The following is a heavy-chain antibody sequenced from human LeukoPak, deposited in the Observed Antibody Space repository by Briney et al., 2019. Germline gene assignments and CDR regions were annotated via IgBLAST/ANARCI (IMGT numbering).Heavy chain of an antibody. CDR1: GGSISSYY. CDR2: IYSSGST. D-gene: IGHD3-22*01. CDR3: ARYYDNSGYTAFGY. V-gene: IGHV4-59*01. J-gene: IGHJ4*02. Sequence: PSETLSLTCTVSGGSISSYYWSWIRQSPVKGLEWIGHIYSSGSTNYNPSLKSRVTISIDTSKNQFSLKLSSVTAADTALYYCARYYDNSGYTAFGYWGRGTLVTVSS.